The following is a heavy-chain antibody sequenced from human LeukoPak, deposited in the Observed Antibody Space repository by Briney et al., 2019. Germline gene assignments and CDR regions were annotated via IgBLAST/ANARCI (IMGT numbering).Heavy chain of an antibody. J-gene: IGHJ4*02. D-gene: IGHD3-10*01. Sequence: PGGSLRLSCAASGFTFSSYVMSCVRQAPGKGLEWVSTISASGIGTYYADSVKGRFAVSRDNSKDTLYLQMNSLRAEDTAVYFCANLRGSGSSYFDSWGQGTLVTVSS. V-gene: IGHV3-23*01. CDR2: ISASGIGT. CDR1: GFTFSSYV. CDR3: ANLRGSGSSYFDS.